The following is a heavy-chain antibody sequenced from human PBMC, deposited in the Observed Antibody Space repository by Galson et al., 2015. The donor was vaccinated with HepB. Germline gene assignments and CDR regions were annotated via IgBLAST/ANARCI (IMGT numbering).Heavy chain of an antibody. CDR1: GGTFSSYT. CDR3: AREGRGVSSGGGDY. J-gene: IGHJ4*02. CDR2: IIPILGTA. Sequence: SVKVSCKASGGTFSSYTISWVRQAPGQGLEWMGRIIPILGTANYAQKFQGRVTITADESTSTAYMELSSLRSEDTAVYYCAREGRGVSSGGGDYWGQGTLVTVSS. D-gene: IGHD3-10*01. V-gene: IGHV1-69*08.